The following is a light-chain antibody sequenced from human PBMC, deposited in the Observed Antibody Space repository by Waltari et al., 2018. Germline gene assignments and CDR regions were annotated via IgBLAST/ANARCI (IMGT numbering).Light chain of an antibody. CDR3: QQYNNWPRT. CDR1: QDVTNR. J-gene: IGKJ2*01. CDR2: DAT. V-gene: IGKV3-15*01. Sequence: ETVMTHAPPTRPVSHGENDNLSCRASQDVTNRLAWFQQKPGQAPRLLMFDATTRATDFPGRFSGSGSGTEFTLTISSLQSEDFAVYYCQQYNNWPRTFGQGTKLEI.